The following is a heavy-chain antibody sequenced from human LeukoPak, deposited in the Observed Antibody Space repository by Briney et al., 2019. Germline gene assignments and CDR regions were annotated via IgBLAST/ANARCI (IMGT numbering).Heavy chain of an antibody. V-gene: IGHV1-46*01. CDR2: INPNGGST. J-gene: IGHJ6*03. D-gene: IGHD4-11*01. Sequence: ASETVSCKASGYTFTSYYMHWVRQAPGQGLEWVGIINPNGGSTSYAKKFQGRVTMTRDKYTSTVYMELSSLRSEDTAVYYCARDLIRSTVVSYYYMDVWGKGTTVTVSS. CDR1: GYTFTSYY. CDR3: ARDLIRSTVVSYYYMDV.